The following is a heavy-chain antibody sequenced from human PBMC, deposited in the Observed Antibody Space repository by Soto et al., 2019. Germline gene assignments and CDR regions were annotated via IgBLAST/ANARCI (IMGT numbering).Heavy chain of an antibody. CDR3: ARALATAYNRRHYHYYLAMDV. J-gene: IGHJ6*02. CDR2: IYYSGNT. Sequence: PSETLSLTCSVSGGSISSGYYYWSWIRQPPGKGLEWIGNIYYSGNTYYNPSLKSRLIISIDTSQNQFSLILASVTAADTAVYHCARALATAYNRRHYHYYLAMDVWGQGTSVTVSS. D-gene: IGHD1-20*01. V-gene: IGHV4-30-4*01. CDR1: GGSISSGYYY.